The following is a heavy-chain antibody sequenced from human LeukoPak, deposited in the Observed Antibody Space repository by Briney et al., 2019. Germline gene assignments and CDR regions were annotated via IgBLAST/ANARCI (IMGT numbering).Heavy chain of an antibody. CDR2: LNSDGSST. D-gene: IGHD1-7*01. J-gene: IGHJ3*02. V-gene: IGHV3-74*01. Sequence: GGSLRLSCAASGFTISSYWMHWVRQAPGKGLVWVSCLNSDGSSTRYADSVRGRFTISRDNAKNTLYLQMNSLRAEDTAVYYCATGNYHAFDIWGQGTMVTVSS. CDR1: GFTISSYW. CDR3: ATGNYHAFDI.